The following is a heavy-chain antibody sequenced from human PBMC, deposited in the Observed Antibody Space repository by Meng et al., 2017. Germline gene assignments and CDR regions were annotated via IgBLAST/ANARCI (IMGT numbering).Heavy chain of an antibody. D-gene: IGHD3-22*01. CDR3: ASFPLERYYDSSGYYYYYYGMDV. CDR2: IIPIFGTA. J-gene: IGHJ6*02. CDR1: GYTFTSYA. Sequence: SVKVSCKASGYTFTSYAISWVRQAPGQGLEWMGGIIPIFGTANYAQKFQGRVTITADKSTSTAYMELSSLRSEDTAVYYCASFPLERYYDSSGYYYYYYGMDVWGQGTTVTVSS. V-gene: IGHV1-69*06.